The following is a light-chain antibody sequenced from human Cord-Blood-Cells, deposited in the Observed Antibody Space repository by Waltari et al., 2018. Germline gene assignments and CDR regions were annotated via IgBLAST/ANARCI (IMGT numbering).Light chain of an antibody. Sequence: DIQMTHSPSSLPASVGDRVTITCRASQSISSYLTWYQQKPGKAPKLLIYAASSLQSGVPSRFSGSGSGTDFTLTISSLQPEDFATYYCQQSYSTPWTFGQGTKVEIK. V-gene: IGKV1-39*01. CDR2: AAS. J-gene: IGKJ1*01. CDR3: QQSYSTPWT. CDR1: QSISSY.